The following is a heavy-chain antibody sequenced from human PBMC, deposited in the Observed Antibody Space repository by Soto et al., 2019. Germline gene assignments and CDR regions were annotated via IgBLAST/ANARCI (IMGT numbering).Heavy chain of an antibody. J-gene: IGHJ4*02. CDR1: GFTFSTYA. CDR3: AKRPPFDY. Sequence: GGSLRLSCAASGFTFSTYAMNWVRQAPGKGLEWVSGISGSGDSTYYADSVKGRFTVSRDNSKNTLYLQMNSLRAEDTAVYYCAKRPPFDYWGQGTVVTVSS. CDR2: ISGSGDST. V-gene: IGHV3-23*01.